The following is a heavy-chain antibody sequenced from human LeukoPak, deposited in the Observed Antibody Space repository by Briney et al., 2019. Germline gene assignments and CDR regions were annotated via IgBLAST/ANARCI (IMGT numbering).Heavy chain of an antibody. J-gene: IGHJ5*01. Sequence: GGSLRLSCAASGFTFSDYYMNWVRQAPGKGLEWVSSISSSSNYIYYADSVKGRFTISRDNARNSLYLQMNSLRAEDTAVYYCTRDRPRCDSWGQGTLVTVSS. CDR2: ISSSSNYI. V-gene: IGHV3-21*01. CDR3: TRDRPRCDS. CDR1: GFTFSDYY.